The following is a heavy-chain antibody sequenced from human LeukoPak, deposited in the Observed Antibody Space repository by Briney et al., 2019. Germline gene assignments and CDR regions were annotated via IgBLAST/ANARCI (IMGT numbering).Heavy chain of an antibody. V-gene: IGHV1-69*04. D-gene: IGHD3-22*01. CDR3: ATTNDGGGYQWGDFFDF. CDR2: IIPNLGAT. Sequence: SVKVSCKASGGTSNSHAILWVRQAPGQGLEWMGRIIPNLGATNRAQNFQDRVTLTADKSTNTAYMELTSLTSDDTAVYYCATTNDGGGYQWGDFFDFWGQGTLVNVSS. CDR1: GGTSNSHA. J-gene: IGHJ4*02.